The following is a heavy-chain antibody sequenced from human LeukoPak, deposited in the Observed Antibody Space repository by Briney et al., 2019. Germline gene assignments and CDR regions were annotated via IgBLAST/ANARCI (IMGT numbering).Heavy chain of an antibody. CDR3: TRGRRATHDY. J-gene: IGHJ4*02. D-gene: IGHD1-26*01. CDR1: GFTFGDYS. Sequence: PGGSLRLSCTASGFTFGDYSMNWVRQAPGKGLEWGGFIRSKAYGGTTEYAASVKGRFTISRDDSKSIAYLQMNSLKTDDTAVYYCTRGRRATHDYWGQGTLVTVSS. V-gene: IGHV3-49*04. CDR2: IRSKAYGGTT.